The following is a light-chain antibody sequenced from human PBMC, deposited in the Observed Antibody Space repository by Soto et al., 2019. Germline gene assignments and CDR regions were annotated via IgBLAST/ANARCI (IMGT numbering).Light chain of an antibody. CDR2: DAS. CDR1: QSVSSY. Sequence: EIVLTQSPATLSLSPGEIATLSCRASQSVSSYLAWYQQKPGQAPRLLIYDASNRATGIPARFSGSGSGTDFTLTISSLEPEDFAVYYCQQRSKTSLTFGGGTKVEIK. CDR3: QQRSKTSLT. V-gene: IGKV3-11*01. J-gene: IGKJ4*01.